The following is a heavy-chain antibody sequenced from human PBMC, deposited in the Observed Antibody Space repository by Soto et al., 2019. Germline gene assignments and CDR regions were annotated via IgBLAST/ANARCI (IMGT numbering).Heavy chain of an antibody. CDR3: ARAPDS. Sequence: QVQLQESGPGLVKPSQTLSLTCTVSGGSISSGGYSWSWIRQHPGKGLEWFGYIYYSGSTYYNPSLKSRVTISVVTSESQSSLKLTSVTAADSSLYYCARAPDSWGQGTLVTVSS. CDR2: IYYSGST. V-gene: IGHV4-31*03. J-gene: IGHJ4*02. CDR1: GGSISSGGYS.